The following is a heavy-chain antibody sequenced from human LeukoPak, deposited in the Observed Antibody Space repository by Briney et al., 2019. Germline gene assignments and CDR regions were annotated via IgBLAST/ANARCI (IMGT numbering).Heavy chain of an antibody. CDR1: GGSFSGYY. CDR3: ARLDSFGCGDY. J-gene: IGHJ4*02. CDR2: IDHSGST. Sequence: SETLSLTCAVYGGSFSGYYWSWIRQPPGKGLEWIGEIDHSGSTNYNPSLKSRVTISVDTSKNQFSLKLSSVTAADTAVYYCARLDSFGCGDYWGQGTLVSVSS. V-gene: IGHV4-34*01. D-gene: IGHD5-18*01.